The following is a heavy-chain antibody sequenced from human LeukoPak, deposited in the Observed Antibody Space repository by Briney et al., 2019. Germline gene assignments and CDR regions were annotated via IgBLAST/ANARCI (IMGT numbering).Heavy chain of an antibody. Sequence: ASVKVSCKASGYTFTSYYMHWVRQAPGQGLEWMGIINPSGGSTSYAQKFQGRVTMTRDMSTSTVHMELSSLRSEDTAVYYCATHVYYYGSGSYDPTTRYYFDYWGQGTLVTVSS. D-gene: IGHD3-10*01. CDR1: GYTFTSYY. V-gene: IGHV1-46*01. J-gene: IGHJ4*02. CDR3: ATHVYYYGSGSYDPTTRYYFDY. CDR2: INPSGGST.